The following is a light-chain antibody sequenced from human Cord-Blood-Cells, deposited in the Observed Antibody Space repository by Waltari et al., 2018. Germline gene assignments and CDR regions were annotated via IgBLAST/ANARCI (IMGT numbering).Light chain of an antibody. CDR3: QQYNRYT. CDR1: QSISSW. J-gene: IGKJ2*01. V-gene: IGKV1-5*03. CDR2: KAS. Sequence: DIQMTQSPSTLSASVGDRVTIACRASQSISSWLAWYQQKPGKAPKLLIYKASSLESGVPSRVSGSGSGTEFTLTISSLQPDDFATYYCQQYNRYTFGQGTKLEIK.